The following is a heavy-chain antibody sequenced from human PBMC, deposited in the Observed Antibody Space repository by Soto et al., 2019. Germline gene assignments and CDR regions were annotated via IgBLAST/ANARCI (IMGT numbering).Heavy chain of an antibody. CDR2: ISSSSSTI. J-gene: IGHJ6*02. D-gene: IGHD4-17*01. V-gene: IGHV3-48*01. Sequence: EVQLVESGGGLVQPGGSLRLSCAASGFTFSSYSMNWVRQAPGKGLEWVSYISSSSSTIYYADSVKGRFTISRDNAKNXLXXQMNSLRAEDTAVYYCARDYGGNSWNRGGQAGMDVWGQGTTVTVSS. CDR3: ARDYGGNSWNRGGQAGMDV. CDR1: GFTFSSYS.